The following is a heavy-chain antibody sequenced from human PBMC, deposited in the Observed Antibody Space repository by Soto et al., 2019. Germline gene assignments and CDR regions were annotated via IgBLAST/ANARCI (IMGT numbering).Heavy chain of an antibody. Sequence: SVKVSCKASGGTFSSYAISWVRQAPGQGLEWMGGIIPIFGTANYAQKFQGRVTITADESTSTAYMELSSLRSEDTAVYYCATADVYCSSTSCYRYAFDIWGQGTMVTVSS. D-gene: IGHD2-2*01. V-gene: IGHV1-69*13. CDR3: ATADVYCSSTSCYRYAFDI. J-gene: IGHJ3*02. CDR2: IIPIFGTA. CDR1: GGTFSSYA.